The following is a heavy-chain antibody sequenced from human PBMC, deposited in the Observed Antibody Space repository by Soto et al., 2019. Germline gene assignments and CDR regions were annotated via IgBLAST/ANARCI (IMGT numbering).Heavy chain of an antibody. CDR1: GGSFSGYY. J-gene: IGHJ6*02. CDR3: ARDYGSGSYYRRDPYYYYGMDV. V-gene: IGHV4-34*01. Sequence: SETLSLTCAVYGGSFSGYYWSWIRQPPGKGLEWIGEINHSGSTNYNPSLKSRVTISVDTSKNQFSLKLSSVTAADTAVYYCARDYGSGSYYRRDPYYYYGMDVWGQGTTVTVSS. CDR2: INHSGST. D-gene: IGHD3-10*01.